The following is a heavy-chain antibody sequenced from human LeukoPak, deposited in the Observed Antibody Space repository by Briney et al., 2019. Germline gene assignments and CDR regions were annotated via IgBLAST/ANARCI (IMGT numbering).Heavy chain of an antibody. CDR1: GGSISSSSYY. J-gene: IGHJ4*02. V-gene: IGHV4-39*07. CDR2: IYHSGST. Sequence: PSETLSLTCTVSGGSISSSSYYWGWIRQPPGKGLEWIGSIYHSGSTYYNPSLKSRVTISVDTSKNQFSLKLSSVTAADTAVYYCARDGYYYGSGSYYNPPPYFDYWGQGTLVTVSS. CDR3: ARDGYYYGSGSYYNPPPYFDY. D-gene: IGHD3-10*01.